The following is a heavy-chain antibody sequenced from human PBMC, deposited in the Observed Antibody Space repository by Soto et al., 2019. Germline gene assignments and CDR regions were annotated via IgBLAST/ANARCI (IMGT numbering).Heavy chain of an antibody. CDR1: GFTFSSYG. Sequence: GGSLRLSCAASGFTFSSYGMHWVRQAPGKGLEWVAVIWYDGSNKYYADSVKGRFTISRDNSKNTLYLQMNSLRAEDMAVYYCARAGFYYGSDPGDYWGQGTLVTVSS. CDR2: IWYDGSNK. D-gene: IGHD3-10*01. J-gene: IGHJ4*02. CDR3: ARAGFYYGSDPGDY. V-gene: IGHV3-33*01.